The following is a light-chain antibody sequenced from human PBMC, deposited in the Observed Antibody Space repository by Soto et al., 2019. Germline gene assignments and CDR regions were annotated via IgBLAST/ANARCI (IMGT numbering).Light chain of an antibody. Sequence: QSALTQPASVSGSPRQSITISCTGTSRDISLFKYVSWYQQKPDKAPKLIIYEVTNRPSGVSDRFSGSKSGNTASLTISGLQAEDEAHYYCSSYTGSSTLVFGGGTKVTVL. J-gene: IGLJ3*02. CDR1: SRDISLFKY. CDR3: SSYTGSSTLV. V-gene: IGLV2-14*01. CDR2: EVT.